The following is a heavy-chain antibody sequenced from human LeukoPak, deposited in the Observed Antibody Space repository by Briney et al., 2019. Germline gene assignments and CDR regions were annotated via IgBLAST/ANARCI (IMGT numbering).Heavy chain of an antibody. J-gene: IGHJ3*02. CDR3: AHYYGSGSYPLDAFDI. CDR2: IYYSGST. Sequence: SWIRQPPGKGLEWIGYIYYSGSTYYNPSLKSRVTISVDTSKNQFSLKLSSVTAADTAVYYCAHYYGSGSYPLDAFDIWGQGTMVTVSS. V-gene: IGHV4-30-4*01. D-gene: IGHD3-10*01.